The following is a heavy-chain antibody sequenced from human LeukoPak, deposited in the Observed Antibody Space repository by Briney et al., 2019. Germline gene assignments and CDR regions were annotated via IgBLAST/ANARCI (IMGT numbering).Heavy chain of an antibody. V-gene: IGHV4-34*01. CDR3: ARVPRGDSNAYKGVY. Sequence: SETLSLTCAVYGGSFSGYYWRWIRQPPGKGPEWIGEINHSGSTNYNPSLKSRVTISVDTSKNQFSLKLSSVTAADTAVYYCARVPRGDSNAYKGVYWGQGTLVTVSS. CDR2: INHSGST. J-gene: IGHJ4*02. CDR1: GGSFSGYY. D-gene: IGHD3-22*01.